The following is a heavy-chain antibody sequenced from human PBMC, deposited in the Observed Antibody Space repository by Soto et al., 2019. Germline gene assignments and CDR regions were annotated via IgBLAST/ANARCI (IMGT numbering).Heavy chain of an antibody. J-gene: IGHJ6*02. Sequence: QVQLVQSGGEVKKPGASVKVSCKASGYTFTIYGINWVRQAPGQGLEWMGWISPDNGNTNYAKKLQGRVTMTTVTTTSTAYMEPRSVRSDDTAVYYCARALGYSGYAGMDVWGQGTTVTVSS. V-gene: IGHV1-18*01. D-gene: IGHD5-12*01. CDR2: ISPDNGNT. CDR3: ARALGYSGYAGMDV. CDR1: GYTFTIYG.